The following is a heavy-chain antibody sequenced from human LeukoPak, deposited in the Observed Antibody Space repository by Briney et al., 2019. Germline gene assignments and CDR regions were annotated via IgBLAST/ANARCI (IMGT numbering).Heavy chain of an antibody. Sequence: GGSLRLSCAASGFTVSSNYMSWVRQAPGQGLEWVSVIYSGGSTYYADSVKGRFTISRDNSKNTLYLQMNSLRAEDTAVYYCATTQHSSGYDGYYYYYYMDVWGKGTTVTVSS. CDR2: IYSGGST. J-gene: IGHJ6*03. CDR3: ATTQHSSGYDGYYYYYYMDV. D-gene: IGHD3-22*01. CDR1: GFTVSSNY. V-gene: IGHV3-66*02.